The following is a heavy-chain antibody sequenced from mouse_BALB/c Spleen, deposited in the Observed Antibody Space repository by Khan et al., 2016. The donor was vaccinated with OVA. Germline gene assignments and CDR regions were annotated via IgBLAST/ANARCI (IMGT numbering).Heavy chain of an antibody. J-gene: IGHJ4*01. D-gene: IGHD2-3*01. V-gene: IGHV3-2*02. CDR1: GYSITSDYA. CDR3: ARDGSQYNNAMDY. CDR2: ISYSGRT. Sequence: EVQLVESGPGLVKPSQSLSLTCTVTGYSITSDYAWNWIRQFPGNKLEWMGYISYSGRTNYNPALKSRISITRDTSKNQFFLQLNSVTTEDTATYYCARDGSQYNNAMDYWGQGTSVTVAS.